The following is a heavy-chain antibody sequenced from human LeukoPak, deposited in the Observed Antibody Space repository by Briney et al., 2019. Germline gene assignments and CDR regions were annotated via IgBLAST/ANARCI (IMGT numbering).Heavy chain of an antibody. V-gene: IGHV3-30*03. Sequence: GSLRLSCAASGFTFSSYTMHWVRQAPGKGLEWVAFVSYDGNNQYYSDSVKGRFTISRDNSNNMLYLQMTSLRLEDTALYYCARDRSGSSSVDDAFDIWGQGIMVTVSS. CDR1: GFTFSSYT. CDR2: VSYDGNNQ. J-gene: IGHJ3*02. CDR3: ARDRSGSSSVDDAFDI. D-gene: IGHD1-26*01.